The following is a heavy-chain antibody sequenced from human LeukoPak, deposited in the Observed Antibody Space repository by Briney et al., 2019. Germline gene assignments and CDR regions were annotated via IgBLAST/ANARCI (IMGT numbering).Heavy chain of an antibody. V-gene: IGHV1-69*13. J-gene: IGHJ4*02. CDR2: IIPIFGTA. CDR1: GGTFSSYA. Sequence: ASVKVSCKASGGTFSSYAISWVRQAPGQGLEWMGGIIPIFGTANYAQKFQGRVTITADESTRTAYMELSSLRSEDTAVYYCARMAAAGILTWDYWGQGTLVTVSS. CDR3: ARMAAAGILTWDY. D-gene: IGHD6-13*01.